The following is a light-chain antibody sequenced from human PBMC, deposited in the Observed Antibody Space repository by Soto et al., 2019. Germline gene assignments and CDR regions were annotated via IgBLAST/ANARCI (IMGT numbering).Light chain of an antibody. CDR3: QHYNNWPPWT. Sequence: EIVMTQSPATLSVSPGERATLSCRASQSDSSNLAWYQQKPGQAPRLLIYRASTRATGIPARFSGSGSGTDFTLTITSLQSEDFAVYYCQHYNNWPPWTFGQGTKVEIK. CDR1: QSDSSN. V-gene: IGKV3-15*01. CDR2: RAS. J-gene: IGKJ1*01.